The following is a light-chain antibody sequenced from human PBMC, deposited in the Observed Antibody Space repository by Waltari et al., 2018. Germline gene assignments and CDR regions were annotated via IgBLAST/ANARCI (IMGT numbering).Light chain of an antibody. CDR1: QSLLHSSGYTC. J-gene: IGKJ2*01. CDR2: LGS. CDR3: MQFLQTPYT. Sequence: DIVITQSPLSLPVTPGEPASISCRSSQSLLHSSGYTCLHWFLQKPGQSPQLLIFLGSNRASGVPDRFSGSASGTDLTLKISRVEAEDVGVYYCMQFLQTPYTFGQGTKLEIK. V-gene: IGKV2-28*01.